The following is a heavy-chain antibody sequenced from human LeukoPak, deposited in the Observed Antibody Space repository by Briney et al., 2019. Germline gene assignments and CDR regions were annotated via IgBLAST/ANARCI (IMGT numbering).Heavy chain of an antibody. CDR3: ARECQPGIAALC. Sequence: PSETLSLTCTVSGGSISSDSWSWIRQPPGKGLEWIGYIYYRGSTNYNPSLKSRVTISVDTSKNQFSLKLRSVTAADTAVYFCARECQPGIAALCWGQGTLVTVSS. V-gene: IGHV4-59*01. J-gene: IGHJ4*02. CDR1: GGSISSDS. D-gene: IGHD6-13*01. CDR2: IYYRGST.